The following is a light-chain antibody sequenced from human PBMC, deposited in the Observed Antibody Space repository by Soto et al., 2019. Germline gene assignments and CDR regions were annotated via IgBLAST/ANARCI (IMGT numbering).Light chain of an antibody. J-gene: IGKJ1*01. Sequence: EIVVTQSPATLSVSPGERATLSCRASQSVSSNLGWYQQKPGQAPRLLIYDASNRATGIPARFSGSGFGTDFTLTISSLQSEDFAVYYCQQRSNWPTFGQGTKVDIK. CDR3: QQRSNWPT. CDR2: DAS. CDR1: QSVSSN. V-gene: IGKV3D-15*01.